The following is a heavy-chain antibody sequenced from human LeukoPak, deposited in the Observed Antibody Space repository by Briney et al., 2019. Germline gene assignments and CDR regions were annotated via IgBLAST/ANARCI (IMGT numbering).Heavy chain of an antibody. CDR3: ARSGIAAAGTPQGIYYYYYMDV. V-gene: IGHV1-2*06. Sequence: GASVRVSSKASGYTSTGYYMHWVRQAPGQGLEWMGRINPNSGGTNYAQKFQGRVTMTRDTSISTAYMELSRLRSDDTAVYYCARSGIAAAGTPQGIYYYYYMDVWGKGTTVTVSS. CDR1: GYTSTGYY. D-gene: IGHD6-13*01. CDR2: INPNSGGT. J-gene: IGHJ6*03.